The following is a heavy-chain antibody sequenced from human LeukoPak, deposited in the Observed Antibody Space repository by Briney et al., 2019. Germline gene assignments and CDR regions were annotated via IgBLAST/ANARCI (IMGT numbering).Heavy chain of an antibody. CDR3: VRDGDAYNFDF. CDR2: ISYDGSNK. Sequence: GGSLRLSCAASGFTFSSYAMHWVRQAPGKGLEWVAVISYDGSNKYYADSVKGRFTISRDNSKNTLYLQMNSLRAEDTAVYFCVRDGDAYNFDFWGQGVLVTVSS. V-gene: IGHV3-30*04. J-gene: IGHJ4*02. CDR1: GFTFSSYA. D-gene: IGHD5-24*01.